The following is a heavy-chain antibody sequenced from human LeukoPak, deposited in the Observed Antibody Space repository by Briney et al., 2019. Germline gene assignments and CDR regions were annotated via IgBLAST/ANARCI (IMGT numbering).Heavy chain of an antibody. J-gene: IGHJ3*02. Sequence: SETLSLTCTVSGGSISSYYWSWIRQPPGKGLEWIGYIYYSGSTNYNPSLKSRVTISVDTSKNQFSLKLSSVTAADTAVYYCARDSQIWSGYYTGIDTWGQGTMVTVSS. V-gene: IGHV4-59*01. CDR2: IYYSGST. CDR3: ARDSQIWSGYYTGIDT. CDR1: GGSISSYY. D-gene: IGHD3-3*01.